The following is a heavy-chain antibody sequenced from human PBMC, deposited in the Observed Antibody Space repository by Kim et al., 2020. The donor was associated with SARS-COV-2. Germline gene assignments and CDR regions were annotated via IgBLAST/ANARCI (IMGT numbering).Heavy chain of an antibody. Sequence: ADSVKGRFTISRDKAKNSLYLHMNSLGPEDTAVYYCAKDRLWRGTSYYFDAWGQGTTVTVSS. J-gene: IGHJ6*02. V-gene: IGHV3-11*06. CDR3: AKDRLWRGTSYYFDA. D-gene: IGHD5-18*01.